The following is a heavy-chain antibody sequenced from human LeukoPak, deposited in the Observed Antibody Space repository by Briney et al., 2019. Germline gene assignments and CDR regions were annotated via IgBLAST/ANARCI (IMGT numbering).Heavy chain of an antibody. CDR1: GYSISSGYY. Sequence: PSETLSLTCAVSGYSISSGYYWGWIRQPPGKGLEWIGSIYHSGSTYYNPSLKSRVTISVDTSKNQFSLKLSSVTAADTAVYYCARRGIAARRGTPYYYYYYMDVWGKGTTVTVSS. V-gene: IGHV4-38-2*01. J-gene: IGHJ6*03. CDR3: ARRGIAARRGTPYYYYYYMDV. CDR2: IYHSGST. D-gene: IGHD6-6*01.